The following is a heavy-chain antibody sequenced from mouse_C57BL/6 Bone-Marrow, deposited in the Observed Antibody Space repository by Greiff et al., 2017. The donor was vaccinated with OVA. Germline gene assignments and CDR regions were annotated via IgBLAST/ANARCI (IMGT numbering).Heavy chain of an antibody. D-gene: IGHD3-2*02. J-gene: IGHJ4*01. CDR3: AVDSSGPYAMDY. CDR2: ITHSGET. Sequence: VQLQESGPGLVKPSQSLFLTCSITGFPITSGYYWIWIRQSPGKPLEWMGYITHSGETFYNPSLQSPISITRETSKNQFFLQLNSVTTEDTAMYYCAVDSSGPYAMDYWGQGTSVTVSS. V-gene: IGHV12-3*01. CDR1: GFPITSGYY.